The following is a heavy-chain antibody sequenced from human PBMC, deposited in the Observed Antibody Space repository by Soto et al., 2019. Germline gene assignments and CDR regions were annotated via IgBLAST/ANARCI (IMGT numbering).Heavy chain of an antibody. V-gene: IGHV3-30-3*01. Sequence: PGGSLRLSCAASGFTFSSYAMHWVRQAPGKGLEWVAVISYDGSNKYYADSVKGRFTISRDNSKNTLYLQMNSLRAEDTAVYYCASTYGDYDYYYYGMDVWGQGTTVTVSS. CDR2: ISYDGSNK. D-gene: IGHD4-17*01. CDR1: GFTFSSYA. J-gene: IGHJ6*02. CDR3: ASTYGDYDYYYYGMDV.